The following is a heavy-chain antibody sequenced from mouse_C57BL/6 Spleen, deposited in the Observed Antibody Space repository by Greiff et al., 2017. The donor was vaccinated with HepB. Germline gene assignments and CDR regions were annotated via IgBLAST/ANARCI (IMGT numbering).Heavy chain of an antibody. V-gene: IGHV1-22*01. J-gene: IGHJ4*01. CDR3: AREGDSDYDYHYYYAMDY. CDR1: GYTFTDYN. CDR2: INPNNGGT. Sequence: VQLQQSGPELVKPGASVKMSCKASGYTFTDYNMHWVKQSHGKSLEWIGYINPNNGGTSYNQKFKGKATLTVNKSSSTAYMELRSLTSEDSAVYYCAREGDSDYDYHYYYAMDYWGQGTSVTVSS. D-gene: IGHD2-4*01.